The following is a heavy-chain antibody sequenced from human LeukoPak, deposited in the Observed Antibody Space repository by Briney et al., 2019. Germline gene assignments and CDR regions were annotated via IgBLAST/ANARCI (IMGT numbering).Heavy chain of an antibody. V-gene: IGHV1-2*02. J-gene: IGHJ5*02. Sequence: GASVKVPCKASGYTFTDYFLHRVRQAPGQGLEWVGWINPKNGGTNYAQKFQGRVTMTSDTSISTGNMELSRLRYDDTAVYYCAKAYEYGWFDPWGQGTLVTVSS. CDR3: AKAYEYGWFDP. CDR1: GYTFTDYF. D-gene: IGHD3-16*01. CDR2: INPKNGGT.